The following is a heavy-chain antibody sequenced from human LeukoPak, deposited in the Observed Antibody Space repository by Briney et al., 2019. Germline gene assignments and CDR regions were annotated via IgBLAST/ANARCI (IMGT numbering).Heavy chain of an antibody. CDR2: ISYDGSYK. J-gene: IGHJ4*02. V-gene: IGHV3-30-3*01. CDR1: GFTLSIYA. D-gene: IGHD6-19*01. Sequence: PGRSLRLSCGASGFTLSIYAMHGLRQAPGKGLEWVAVISYDGSYKYYADSVKGRFTISRDNSKNTLYLQMNSLRAEDKAVYYCARERTGYSSGWSFDYWGQGTLVTVSS. CDR3: ARERTGYSSGWSFDY.